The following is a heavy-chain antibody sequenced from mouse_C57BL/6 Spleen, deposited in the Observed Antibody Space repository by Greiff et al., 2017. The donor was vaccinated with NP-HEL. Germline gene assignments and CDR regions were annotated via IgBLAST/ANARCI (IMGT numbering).Heavy chain of an antibody. CDR1: GYTFTSYD. Sequence: QVHVKQSGPELVKPGASVKLSCKASGYTFTSYDINWVKQRPGQGLEWIGWIYPRDGSTKYNEKFKGKVTLTVDTASSTVYMQLHSLTSEDSAVFLCARWGPKDYGDRYAMDYWGQGTSVTVSS. D-gene: IGHD2-4*01. CDR2: IYPRDGST. V-gene: IGHV1-85*01. J-gene: IGHJ4*01. CDR3: ARWGPKDYGDRYAMDY.